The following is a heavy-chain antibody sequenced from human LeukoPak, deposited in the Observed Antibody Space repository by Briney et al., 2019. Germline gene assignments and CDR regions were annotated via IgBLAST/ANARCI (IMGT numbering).Heavy chain of an antibody. CDR1: GYTFINYG. CDR3: ARDGYYYDRSGYPSEH. J-gene: IGHJ1*01. Sequence: GASVKVSCKASGYTFINYGISLVRQAPRQGLEWMAWISAYNGNTNYAQKLQGRVTMTTDTSTSTAFMELRSLRSDDTAVYYCARDGYYYDRSGYPSEHWGQGTLVSVSS. CDR2: ISAYNGNT. V-gene: IGHV1-18*01. D-gene: IGHD3-22*01.